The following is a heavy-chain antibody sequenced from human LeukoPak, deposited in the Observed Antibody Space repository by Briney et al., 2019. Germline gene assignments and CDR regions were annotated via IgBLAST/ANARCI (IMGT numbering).Heavy chain of an antibody. CDR1: GYSFTSYW. CDR3: ARPRLHDYGDYSIGY. J-gene: IGHJ4*02. D-gene: IGHD4-17*01. CDR2: IYPGDSDT. Sequence: GESLKISCKGSGYSFTSYWIGWVRQMPGKGLEWMGIIYPGDSDTRYSPSFQGQVTISADKSISTAYLQWSSLKASDTAMYYCARPRLHDYGDYSIGYWGQGTLVTVSS. V-gene: IGHV5-51*01.